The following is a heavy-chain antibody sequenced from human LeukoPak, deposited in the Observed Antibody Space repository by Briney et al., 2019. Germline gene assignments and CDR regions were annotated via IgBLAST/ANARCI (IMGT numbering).Heavy chain of an antibody. J-gene: IGHJ5*02. V-gene: IGHV4-34*01. CDR1: GGPFSGYY. Sequence: PSETLSLTCAVYGGPFSGYYWSWIRQPPGKGLEWIGEINHSGSTNYNPSLKSRVTISVDTSKNQFSLKLSSVTAADTAVYYCARDYGDYAVNWFDPWGQGTLVTVSS. CDR2: INHSGST. D-gene: IGHD4-17*01. CDR3: ARDYGDYAVNWFDP.